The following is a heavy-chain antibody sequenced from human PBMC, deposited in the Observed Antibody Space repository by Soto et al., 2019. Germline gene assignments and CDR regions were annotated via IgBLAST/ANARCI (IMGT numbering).Heavy chain of an antibody. CDR3: AKVLPHDFWSGSPLVGMDV. V-gene: IGHV3-30*18. Sequence: GGSLRLSCAASGFAFRSYGMHWVRQAPGKGLEWVALISYDGSNKYSADSVKGRFTISRDNSKNTLYLQMNSLRAEDTAVYYCAKVLPHDFWSGSPLVGMDVWGQGTTVTVSS. CDR2: ISYDGSNK. CDR1: GFAFRSYG. J-gene: IGHJ6*02. D-gene: IGHD3-3*01.